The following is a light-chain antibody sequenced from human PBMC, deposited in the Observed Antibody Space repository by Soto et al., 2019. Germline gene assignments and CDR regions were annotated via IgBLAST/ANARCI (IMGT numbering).Light chain of an antibody. CDR2: DTS. V-gene: IGLV7-46*01. Sequence: QAVVTQEPSLTVSPGGTVTLTCGSSTGAVTSGHYPYWFQQKPGQAPRTLIYDTSNKHSWTPARFSGSLLGGKAALTLSGAQPEDEAEYYCLLSYSDAPYVVFGGGTKLTVL. CDR3: LLSYSDAPYVV. CDR1: TGAVTSGHY. J-gene: IGLJ2*01.